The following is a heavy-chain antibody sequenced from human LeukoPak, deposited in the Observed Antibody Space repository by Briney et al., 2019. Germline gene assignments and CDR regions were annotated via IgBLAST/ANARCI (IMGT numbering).Heavy chain of an antibody. J-gene: IGHJ4*02. CDR1: GFTFSSYS. V-gene: IGHV3-21*04. D-gene: IGHD6-19*01. CDR3: AKDWVVAGYYFDN. Sequence: KPGGSLRLSCAASGFTFSSYSMNWVRQAPGKGLEWVSSISSSSSYIYYADSVKGRFTISRDDSKSTLFLQMISLRAEDTAIYYCAKDWVVAGYYFDNWGQGALVTVSS. CDR2: ISSSSSYI.